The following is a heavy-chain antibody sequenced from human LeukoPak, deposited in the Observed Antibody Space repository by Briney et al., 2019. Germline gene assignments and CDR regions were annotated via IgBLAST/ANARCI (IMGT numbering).Heavy chain of an antibody. D-gene: IGHD3-22*01. CDR3: ARNYDSSGYYENYFDY. CDR1: GYTFTGYY. V-gene: IGHV1-2*02. Sequence: ASVKASCKASGYTFTGYYMHWVRQAPGQGLEWMGWINPNSGGTNYAQKFQGRVTMTRDTSISTAYMELSRLRSDDTAVYYCARNYDSSGYYENYFDYWGQGTLVTVSS. J-gene: IGHJ4*02. CDR2: INPNSGGT.